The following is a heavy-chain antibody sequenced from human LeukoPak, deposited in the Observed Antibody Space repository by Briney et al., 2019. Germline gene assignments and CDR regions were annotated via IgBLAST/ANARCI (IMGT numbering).Heavy chain of an antibody. CDR1: GYTFTGYY. V-gene: IGHV1-2*02. J-gene: IGHJ3*02. CDR2: INPNSGGT. Sequence: ASVKVSCKASGYTFTGYYMHWVRQAPGQGLEWMGWINPNSGGTNYAQKFQGRVTMTRDTSISTAYMELSRLRSDDTDVYYCARPYDSSGYYRGRAFDIWGQGTMVTVSS. CDR3: ARPYDSSGYYRGRAFDI. D-gene: IGHD3-22*01.